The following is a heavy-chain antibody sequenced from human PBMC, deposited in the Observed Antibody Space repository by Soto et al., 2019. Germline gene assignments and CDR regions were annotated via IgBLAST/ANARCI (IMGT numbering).Heavy chain of an antibody. CDR3: ATSSNWYPLLDY. V-gene: IGHV1-2*02. CDR1: QYTFTNYY. CDR2: MNNGGGT. J-gene: IGHJ4*02. D-gene: IGHD6-13*01. Sequence: ASVKVSCKASQYTFTNYYLHWGRQAPGQRPEGMGWMNNGGGTIYAQMFKVRLTMTRDTSITTAYMELNRLSSDDTALYYCATSSNWYPLLDYWGQGTLVTVSS.